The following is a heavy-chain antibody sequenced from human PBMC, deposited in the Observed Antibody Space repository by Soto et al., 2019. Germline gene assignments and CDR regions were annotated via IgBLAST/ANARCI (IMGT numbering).Heavy chain of an antibody. D-gene: IGHD2-15*01. CDR2: IFHSGNA. V-gene: IGHV4-59*01. Sequence: TLSLTCTVSGGSIRNVYWSWIRQAPGKGLEWIGFIFHSGNAKYNPSLKSRVTISVDTSKNQFSLSLDSVTAADTAVYFCARAHAPTLPFDSWGQGTLVTVSS. J-gene: IGHJ4*01. CDR3: ARAHAPTLPFDS. CDR1: GGSIRNVY.